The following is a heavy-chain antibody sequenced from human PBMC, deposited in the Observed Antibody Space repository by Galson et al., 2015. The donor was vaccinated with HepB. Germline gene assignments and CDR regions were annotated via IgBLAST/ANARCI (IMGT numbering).Heavy chain of an antibody. CDR1: GITFNTYS. CDR2: ISSSSSYI. J-gene: IGHJ4*02. V-gene: IGHV3-21*01. Sequence: SLRLSCAASGITFNTYSMNWVRQAPGKGLEWVSSISSSSSYIYYADSVKGRFTISRDNARNSPYLQMNSLRAEDTAVYHCATVEILVVRGGLRTKSYFDYWSRGTLVTVSS. CDR3: ATVEILVVRGGLRTKSYFDY. D-gene: IGHD3-10*01.